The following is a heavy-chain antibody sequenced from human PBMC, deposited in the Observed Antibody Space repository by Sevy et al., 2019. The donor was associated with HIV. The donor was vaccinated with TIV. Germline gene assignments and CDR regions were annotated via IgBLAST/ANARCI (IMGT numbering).Heavy chain of an antibody. D-gene: IGHD3-22*01. Sequence: GGSLRLSCAASTFRVIDNYMSWVRQAPGKGLEWVSTIYSGGSTFYADSVKGRFTISRANSKNTLYLQMNSLRAEDTAVYYCARDRYYDASGYYYYYYGLDVWGQGTTVTVSS. J-gene: IGHJ6*02. V-gene: IGHV3-66*01. CDR2: IYSGGST. CDR3: ARDRYYDASGYYYYYYGLDV. CDR1: TFRVIDNY.